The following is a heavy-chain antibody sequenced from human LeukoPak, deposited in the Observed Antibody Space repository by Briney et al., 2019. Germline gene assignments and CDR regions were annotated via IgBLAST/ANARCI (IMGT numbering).Heavy chain of an antibody. CDR2: IYHSGST. V-gene: IGHV4-4*02. Sequence: SSETLSLTRAVSGGSISSSNWWSWVRQPPGKGLEWIGEIYHSGSTNYNPSLKSRVTISVDKSKNQFSLKLSSVTAADTAVYYCARVPIAAAGSEVYYFDYWGQGTLVTVSS. J-gene: IGHJ4*02. CDR3: ARVPIAAAGSEVYYFDY. D-gene: IGHD6-13*01. CDR1: GGSISSSNW.